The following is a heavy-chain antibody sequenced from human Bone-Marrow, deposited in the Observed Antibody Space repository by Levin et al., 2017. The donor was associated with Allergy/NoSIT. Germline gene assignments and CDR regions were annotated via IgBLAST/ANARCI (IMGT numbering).Heavy chain of an antibody. J-gene: IGHJ5*02. CDR2: VRRNSYGASG. D-gene: IGHD4-11*01. Sequence: PGGSLRLSCTTSGFTFADYTMSWFRQAPGKGLEWVGFVRRNSYGASGEYAASVKGRFTISRDDSKSIAYLQMNSLKIEDTGVYYCTRDFASTVWWFDPWGQGTLVTVSS. V-gene: IGHV3-49*03. CDR3: TRDFASTVWWFDP. CDR1: GFTFADYT.